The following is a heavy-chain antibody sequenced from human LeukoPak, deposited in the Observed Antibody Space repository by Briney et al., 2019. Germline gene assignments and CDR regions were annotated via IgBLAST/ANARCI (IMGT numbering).Heavy chain of an antibody. Sequence: SETLSPTCAVYGGSFSGYYWSWIRQPPGKGLEWIGEINHSGSTNYNPSLKSRVTISVDTSKNQFSLKLSSVTAADTAVYYCARRIVVPAAIGYYYYYYYMDVWGKGTTVTVSS. CDR3: ARRIVVPAAIGYYYYYYYMDV. J-gene: IGHJ6*03. V-gene: IGHV4-34*01. CDR2: INHSGST. D-gene: IGHD2-2*02. CDR1: GGSFSGYY.